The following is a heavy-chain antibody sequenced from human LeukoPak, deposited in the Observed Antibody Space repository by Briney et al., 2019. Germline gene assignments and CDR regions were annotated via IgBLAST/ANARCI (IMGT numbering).Heavy chain of an antibody. Sequence: GASVKVSCKASGGTFSSYAISWVRQAPGQGLEWMGWISAYNGNTNYAQKLQGRVTMTTDTSTSTAYMELRSLRSDDTAVYYCARDIAVAGTSRSDPMGIDYWGQGTLVTVSS. D-gene: IGHD6-19*01. V-gene: IGHV1-18*01. J-gene: IGHJ4*02. CDR3: ARDIAVAGTSRSDPMGIDY. CDR2: ISAYNGNT. CDR1: GGTFSSYA.